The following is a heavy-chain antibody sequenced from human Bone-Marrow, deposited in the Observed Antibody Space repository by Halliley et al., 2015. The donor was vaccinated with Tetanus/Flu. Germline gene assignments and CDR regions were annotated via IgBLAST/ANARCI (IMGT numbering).Heavy chain of an antibody. V-gene: IGHV3-30*03. J-gene: IGHJ6*02. Sequence: AIISYDGSDKYYADSVKGRFTISRDNFKNTLYLQMNSLRVEDTAIYYCATCAGDCRTNGMDVWGQGTTVTVSS. D-gene: IGHD2-21*02. CDR3: ATCAGDCRTNGMDV. CDR2: ISYDGSDK.